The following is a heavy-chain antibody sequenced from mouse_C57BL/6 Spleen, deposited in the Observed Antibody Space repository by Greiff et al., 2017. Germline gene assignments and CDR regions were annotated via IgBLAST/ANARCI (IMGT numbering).Heavy chain of an antibody. V-gene: IGHV1-54*01. CDR1: GYAFTNYL. Sequence: QVQLQQSGAELVRPGTSVKVSCKASGYAFTNYLIEWVKQRPGQGLEWIGVINPGSGGTNYNQKFQGKATLTADTSSSTAYMQLSSLPSEASAVFSGAKSAIYYYGSSYPDYWGQGTTLTVSS. CDR2: INPGSGGT. D-gene: IGHD1-1*01. CDR3: AKSAIYYYGSSYPDY. J-gene: IGHJ2*01.